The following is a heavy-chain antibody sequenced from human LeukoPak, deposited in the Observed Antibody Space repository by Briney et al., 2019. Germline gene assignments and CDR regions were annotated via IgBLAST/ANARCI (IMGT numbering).Heavy chain of an antibody. V-gene: IGHV3-33*01. Sequence: GGSLRLSCAASGFTFSSYGMHWVRQAPGKGLEWVAVIWYDGSNKYYADSVKGRFTISRDNSKNTLYLQMNSLRAEDTAVYYCARSEGSVLYCSGGSCYPVYFDYWGQGTLVTVSS. J-gene: IGHJ4*02. CDR3: ARSEGSVLYCSGGSCYPVYFDY. D-gene: IGHD2-15*01. CDR1: GFTFSSYG. CDR2: IWYDGSNK.